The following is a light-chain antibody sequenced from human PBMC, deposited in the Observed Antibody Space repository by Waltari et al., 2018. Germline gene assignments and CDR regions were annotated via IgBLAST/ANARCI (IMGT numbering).Light chain of an antibody. V-gene: IGKV5-2*01. CDR1: RDIDDD. Sequence: EPQLTPSPAFKSATPGAKANIPCKASRDIDDDGNWYQQKPGEAAIFSIQEATTLFPGIPPRFSGSGYGTDFTLTINNIESEDAANYFCLQHDNLPYTFGQGTKLEIK. CDR2: EAT. J-gene: IGKJ2*01. CDR3: LQHDNLPYT.